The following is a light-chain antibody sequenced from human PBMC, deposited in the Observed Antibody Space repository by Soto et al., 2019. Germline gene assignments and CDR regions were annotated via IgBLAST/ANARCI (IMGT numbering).Light chain of an antibody. CDR3: RQYNSWLPIT. J-gene: IGKJ5*01. CDR2: GAS. V-gene: IGKV3-15*01. Sequence: DIVMTQSPGTLSVSPGDGATLFCRASQSVRTKLAWYQQKPGQAPRLLMYGASTRATGIPDRFSGSGSGTEFSIPISSVQSADVVVYYCRQYNSWLPITFGQGTQLEIK. CDR1: QSVRTK.